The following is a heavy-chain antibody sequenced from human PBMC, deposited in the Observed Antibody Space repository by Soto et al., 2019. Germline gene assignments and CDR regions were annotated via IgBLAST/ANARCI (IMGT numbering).Heavy chain of an antibody. Sequence: QLQLQESGPGLVKPSETLSLTCTVSGDSITSGGYYWGWIRQPPGKGLEWIGSIYYSGNTFYNPALKSRVTISRDTSRNQFAVRLSYVTAADTAVYYCVSRLGYGYAMDVWGQGTTVTVSS. CDR3: VSRLGYGYAMDV. J-gene: IGHJ6*02. V-gene: IGHV4-39*01. CDR2: IYYSGNT. CDR1: GDSITSGGYY. D-gene: IGHD5-12*01.